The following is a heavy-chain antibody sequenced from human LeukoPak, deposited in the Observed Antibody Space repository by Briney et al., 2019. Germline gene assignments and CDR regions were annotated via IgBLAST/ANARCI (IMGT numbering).Heavy chain of an antibody. J-gene: IGHJ6*02. CDR1: GYTLTELS. V-gene: IGHV1-24*01. D-gene: IGHD3-10*01. Sequence: ASVKVSCKVSGYTLTELSMHWVRQAPGKGLEWMGGFDPEDGETIYAQKFQGRVTMTEDTSTDTAYMELSSLRSEDTAVYYCATDIWGSGINYYGMDVRGQGTTVTVSS. CDR2: FDPEDGET. CDR3: ATDIWGSGINYYGMDV.